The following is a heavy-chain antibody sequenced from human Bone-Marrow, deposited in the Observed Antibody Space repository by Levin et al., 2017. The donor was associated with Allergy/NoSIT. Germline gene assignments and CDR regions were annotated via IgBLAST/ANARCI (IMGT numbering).Heavy chain of an antibody. CDR1: GFTFSSYG. CDR2: IWYDGSNK. Sequence: GGSLRLSCAASGFTFSSYGMHWVRQAPGKGLEWVAVIWYDGSNKYYADSVKGRFTISRDNSKNTLYLQMNSLRAEDTAVYYCARGNPTYYGDYFDYWGQGTLVTVSS. V-gene: IGHV3-33*01. D-gene: IGHD4-17*01. CDR3: ARGNPTYYGDYFDY. J-gene: IGHJ4*02.